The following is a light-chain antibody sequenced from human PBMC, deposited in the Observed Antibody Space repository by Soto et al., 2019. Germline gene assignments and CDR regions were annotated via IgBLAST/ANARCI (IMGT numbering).Light chain of an antibody. CDR2: LGF. CDR3: MQALQTPYT. Sequence: EIVMTQSPPSLTVTPGEPASISCRSSPRLLHSNGNYFLDWYLQKPGQSPQLLIYLGFNRASGVPDRVSGSGAGTDFTLKISRVEAEDVGVYYCMQALQTPYTFGQGTRLEIK. V-gene: IGKV2-28*01. CDR1: PRLLHSNGNYF. J-gene: IGKJ2*01.